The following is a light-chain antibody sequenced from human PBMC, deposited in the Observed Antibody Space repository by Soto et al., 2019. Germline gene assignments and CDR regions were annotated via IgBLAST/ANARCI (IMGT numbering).Light chain of an antibody. V-gene: IGLV2-14*01. Sequence: QSVLTQPASVSGFPGQSITISCTGTSSDVGGYNYVSWYQQHPGKAPKLMIYDVSNRPSGVSNRFSGSKSGNTASLTISGLQAEDEADYYCSSYTSSSTLTVFGGGTKVTVL. CDR3: SSYTSSSTLTV. J-gene: IGLJ2*01. CDR1: SSDVGGYNY. CDR2: DVS.